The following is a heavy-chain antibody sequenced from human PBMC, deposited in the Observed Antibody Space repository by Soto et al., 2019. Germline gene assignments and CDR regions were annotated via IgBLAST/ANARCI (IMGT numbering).Heavy chain of an antibody. D-gene: IGHD3-10*02. CDR1: GFTFSDVW. V-gene: IGHV3-15*01. Sequence: GGSLRLSCAASGFTFSDVWMSWVRQIPGKGLEWVGRIKSKADGGAIDFAAPVKGRFSISGDDSKNTLYLQMNNLRIEDTAIYFCTIDNMLGATSHQFHHWGQGTLVTVSS. J-gene: IGHJ1*01. CDR3: TIDNMLGATSHQFHH. CDR2: IKSKADGGAI.